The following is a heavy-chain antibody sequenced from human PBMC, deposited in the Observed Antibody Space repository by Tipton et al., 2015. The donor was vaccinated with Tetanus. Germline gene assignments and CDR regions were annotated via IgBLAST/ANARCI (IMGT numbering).Heavy chain of an antibody. CDR1: GGSFSGYY. CDR3: AGGKLRSSDY. CDR2: INHRGST. Sequence: TLSLTCAVYGGSFSGYYWSWIRQPPGKGLEWIGEINHRGSTNYNPSLKSRVTISVDTSKNQFSLKLSSVTAADTAVYYCAGGKLRSSDYWGQGTLVTVSS. V-gene: IGHV4-34*01. D-gene: IGHD3-3*01. J-gene: IGHJ4*02.